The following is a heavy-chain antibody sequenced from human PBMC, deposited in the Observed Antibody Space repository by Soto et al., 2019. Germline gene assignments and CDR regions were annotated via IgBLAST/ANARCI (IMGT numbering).Heavy chain of an antibody. Sequence: QVQLVQSGAEVKKPGSSVKVSCKASGGTFSSYPISWVRQAPGQGLEWMGRIIPVLGIPNYAQKFQGRVTITADKSTRTAYIEHSSLRSEDTAVYYCARALVSDYDTDYWGQGSLVTVPS. CDR1: GGTFSSYP. V-gene: IGHV1-69*02. D-gene: IGHD5-12*01. CDR2: IIPVLGIP. J-gene: IGHJ4*02. CDR3: ARALVSDYDTDY.